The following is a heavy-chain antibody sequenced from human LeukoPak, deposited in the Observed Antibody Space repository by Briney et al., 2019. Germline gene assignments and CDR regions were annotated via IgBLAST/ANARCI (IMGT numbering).Heavy chain of an antibody. CDR3: ARDAVSTTTVGGIDY. V-gene: IGHV1-18*01. D-gene: IGHD5/OR15-5a*01. Sequence: ASVKVSCKASGYTFTNYGISLVRQAPGQGLEWMGWISGYSGNTKYAEKIQGRVTMTTDTSTSTTYTEVRSLRSDDTAVYYCARDAVSTTTVGGIDYWGQGTLVTVSS. CDR1: GYTFTNYG. CDR2: ISGYSGNT. J-gene: IGHJ4*02.